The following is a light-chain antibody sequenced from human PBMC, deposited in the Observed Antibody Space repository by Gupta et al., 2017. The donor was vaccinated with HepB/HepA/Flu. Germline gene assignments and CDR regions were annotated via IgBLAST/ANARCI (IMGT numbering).Light chain of an antibody. CDR1: QSGLYNSNNKNY. Sequence: DIVMTQSPDSPTVSLGERATINCKSSQSGLYNSNNKNYLAWYQQKPGQPPKLLIYWASSRECAVPDRFSGRGSRTALTLTISRRQAEDVAVYYCQVERDRRTTFGQGTKVEI. CDR3: QVERDRRTT. V-gene: IGKV4-1*01. J-gene: IGKJ1*01. CDR2: WAS.